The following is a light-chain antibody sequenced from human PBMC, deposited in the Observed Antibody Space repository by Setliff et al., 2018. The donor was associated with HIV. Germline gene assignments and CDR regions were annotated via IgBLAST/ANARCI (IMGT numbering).Light chain of an antibody. Sequence: QSVLTQPPSVSGAPGQRVTISCTGSSSNIGAGYDVHWYQQLPGTAPKLLIYGNVNRPSGVPDRFSGSKSGTSASRAITGLQADDEADYYCQSYDSSLSGSYVFGTGTKVTVL. J-gene: IGLJ1*01. CDR2: GNV. V-gene: IGLV1-40*01. CDR3: QSYDSSLSGSYV. CDR1: SSNIGAGYD.